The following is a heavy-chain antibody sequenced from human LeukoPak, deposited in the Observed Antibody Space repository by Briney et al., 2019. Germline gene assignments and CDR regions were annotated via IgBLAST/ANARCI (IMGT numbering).Heavy chain of an antibody. V-gene: IGHV3-53*01. CDR3: TTDNGDLAFDI. Sequence: GGSLRLSCAASGFTVSSNYMSWVRQAPGKGLEWVSVIYSGGSTYYADSVKGRFTISRDNSKNTLYLQMNSLRAEDTAMYYCTTDNGDLAFDIWGQGTMVTVSS. CDR1: GFTVSSNY. J-gene: IGHJ3*02. D-gene: IGHD2-8*01. CDR2: IYSGGST.